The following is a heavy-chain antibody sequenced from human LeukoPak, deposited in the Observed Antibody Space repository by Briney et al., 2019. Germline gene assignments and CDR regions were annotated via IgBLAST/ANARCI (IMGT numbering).Heavy chain of an antibody. CDR1: GFTFDDYA. D-gene: IGHD3-22*01. J-gene: IGHJ4*02. V-gene: IGHV3-43*02. Sequence: GGSLRLSCAASGFTFDDYAMHWVRQAPGKGLEWVSLISGDGGSTYYADSVKGLFTISRDNSKNSLYLQMNSLRTEDTALYYCAKAQYYYDSSGYLFDYWGQGTLVTVSS. CDR2: ISGDGGST. CDR3: AKAQYYYDSSGYLFDY.